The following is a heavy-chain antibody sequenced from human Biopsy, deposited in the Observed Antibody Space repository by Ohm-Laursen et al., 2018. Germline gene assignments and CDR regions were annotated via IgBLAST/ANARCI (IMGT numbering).Heavy chain of an antibody. D-gene: IGHD3-10*01. Sequence: SLRLSCPASGFTFNVYSIVWVRQAPGKGLEWVSSITSRTSSTYYADSVKGRVTISRDNANNSVSLQMNNLRVDDTAVYYCARWYGDLFYYYNGMDVWGQGTTVTVSS. J-gene: IGHJ6*02. CDR2: ITSRTSST. CDR1: GFTFNVYS. CDR3: ARWYGDLFYYYNGMDV. V-gene: IGHV3-21*01.